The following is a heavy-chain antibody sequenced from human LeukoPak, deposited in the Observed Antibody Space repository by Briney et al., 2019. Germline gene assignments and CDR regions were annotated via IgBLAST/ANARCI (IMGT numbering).Heavy chain of an antibody. V-gene: IGHV1-18*01. Sequence: ASVKVSCKASGYTFTTYGISWARQAPGQGLEWMGWISAYNGNTNYAQQFQGRVTMTTDTSMSTAYMELRSLRSDDTAIYYCARDLIAVRPGWFDPWGQGSLVTVSS. CDR1: GYTFTTYG. CDR3: ARDLIAVRPGWFDP. D-gene: IGHD6-6*01. CDR2: ISAYNGNT. J-gene: IGHJ5*02.